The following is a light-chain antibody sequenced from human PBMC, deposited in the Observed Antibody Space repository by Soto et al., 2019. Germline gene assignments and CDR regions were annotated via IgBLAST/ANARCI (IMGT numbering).Light chain of an antibody. J-gene: IGKJ1*01. Sequence: DIQMTQSPSSLSASVGDRVTITCRASQGIGNYLAWYQQKPGKVPKVLIYAASTLQSGVPSRFSGSGSGTYFTLTISSLQPEDVATYYCQKYNSAPWTFGQGTKLEIK. CDR1: QGIGNY. V-gene: IGKV1-27*01. CDR2: AAS. CDR3: QKYNSAPWT.